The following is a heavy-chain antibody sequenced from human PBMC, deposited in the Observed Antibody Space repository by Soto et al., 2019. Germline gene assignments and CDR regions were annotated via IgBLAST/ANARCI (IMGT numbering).Heavy chain of an antibody. CDR3: ARDWLGIDY. Sequence: QVQLVQSGAEVKKPGASVKVSCKASGYTFTSYGISWVRQAPGQGLEWMGWINPYNGNTNYAQKLQGRVTMTTDTTTNTAYMALRSLRSDATAVYYCARDWLGIDYWGQGTLVTVSS. CDR2: INPYNGNT. V-gene: IGHV1-18*01. D-gene: IGHD3-10*01. CDR1: GYTFTSYG. J-gene: IGHJ4*02.